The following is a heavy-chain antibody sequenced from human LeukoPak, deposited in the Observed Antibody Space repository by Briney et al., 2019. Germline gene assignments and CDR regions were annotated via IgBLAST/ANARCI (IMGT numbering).Heavy chain of an antibody. CDR2: ISGSGGST. V-gene: IGHV3-23*01. Sequence: PGGSLRLPCAASGFTFSSYAMSWVRQAPGKGLELVSAISGSGGSTYYADSVKGRFTISRDNSKNTLYLQMNSLRAEDTAVYYCAKDPNYDSSGYTFDYWGQGTLVTVSS. CDR1: GFTFSSYA. CDR3: AKDPNYDSSGYTFDY. D-gene: IGHD3-22*01. J-gene: IGHJ4*02.